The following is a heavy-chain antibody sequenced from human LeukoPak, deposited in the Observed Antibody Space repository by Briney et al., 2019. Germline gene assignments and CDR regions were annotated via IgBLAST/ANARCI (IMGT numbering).Heavy chain of an antibody. D-gene: IGHD5-12*01. Sequence: GGSLRLSCAASGFTFSSYAMSWVRQAPGKGLEWVSAISGSGGSTYYADSVKGQFTISRDNSKNTLYLQMNSLRAEDTAVYYCAKSSRGYVSSFDYWGQGTLVTVSS. J-gene: IGHJ4*02. CDR1: GFTFSSYA. CDR2: ISGSGGST. CDR3: AKSSRGYVSSFDY. V-gene: IGHV3-23*01.